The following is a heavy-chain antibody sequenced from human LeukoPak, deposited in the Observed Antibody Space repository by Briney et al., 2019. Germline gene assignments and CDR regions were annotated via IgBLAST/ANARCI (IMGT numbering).Heavy chain of an antibody. D-gene: IGHD3-3*01. CDR3: TKQRFLEWLLSDWFDP. CDR2: IKSKTDGGTT. CDR1: GFTFSNAW. J-gene: IGHJ5*02. Sequence: PGGSLRLSCAASGFTFSNAWMSWVRQAPGKGLEWVGRIKSKTDGGTTDYAAPVKGRFTISRDDSKNTLYLQMNSLRTEDTAVYYCTKQRFLEWLLSDWFDPWGQGTLVTVSS. V-gene: IGHV3-15*01.